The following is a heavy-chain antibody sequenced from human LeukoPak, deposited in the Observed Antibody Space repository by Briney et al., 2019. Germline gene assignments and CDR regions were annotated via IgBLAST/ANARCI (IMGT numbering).Heavy chain of an antibody. CDR3: ATYDSSGYYYRIDY. Sequence: GASVKVSCKASGYTFTGHYLHWVRQAPGQGLERMGWIYGHDGGTNFAQKFQDRVTMTRDTSITTAYMELTSLTPDDTAVYYCATYDSSGYYYRIDYWGQGTLVTVSS. CDR1: GYTFTGHY. D-gene: IGHD3-22*01. CDR2: IYGHDGGT. J-gene: IGHJ4*02. V-gene: IGHV1-2*02.